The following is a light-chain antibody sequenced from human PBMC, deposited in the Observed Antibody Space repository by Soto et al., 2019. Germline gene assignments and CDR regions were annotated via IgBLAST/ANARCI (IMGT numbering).Light chain of an antibody. CDR2: AAS. CDR1: QGISSY. J-gene: IGKJ2*01. CDR3: QQLNSYPYT. Sequence: DIQLTQSPSFLSASVGDRVTITCRASQGISSYLAWYQQKPRKAPKLLIYAASTLQSGVPSRFSGSGSGTEYTLTFSSLQPADFATYHCQQLNSYPYTFGQGTKLEIK. V-gene: IGKV1-9*01.